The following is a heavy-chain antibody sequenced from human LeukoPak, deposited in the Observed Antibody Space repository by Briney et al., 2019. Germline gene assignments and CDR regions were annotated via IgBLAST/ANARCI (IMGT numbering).Heavy chain of an antibody. V-gene: IGHV3-64*02. CDR1: GFTFSSYA. Sequence: GGSLRLSCAASGFTFSSYAMHWVRQAPGKGLEYVSTISGDGTYYADSVKGRFTISRDNSKNTLYLQMGSLRPEDMAVYFCARGTLGAWGWWGQGTLVTVSA. D-gene: IGHD6-19*01. CDR2: ISGDGT. J-gene: IGHJ4*02. CDR3: ARGTLGAWGW.